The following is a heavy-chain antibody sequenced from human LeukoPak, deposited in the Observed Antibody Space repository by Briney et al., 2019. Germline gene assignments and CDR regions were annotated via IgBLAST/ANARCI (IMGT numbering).Heavy chain of an antibody. D-gene: IGHD3-10*01. J-gene: IGHJ4*02. CDR1: GFTFSNYW. Sequence: GGSLRLSCAAFGFTFSNYWMNWVRQAPGKGLEWVANIKQDGSEKYYVDSVKGRFTISRDNAKNSLYLQMNSLRAEDTGVYYCARVRSYWGQGTLVTVSS. CDR2: IKQDGSEK. V-gene: IGHV3-7*01. CDR3: ARVRSY.